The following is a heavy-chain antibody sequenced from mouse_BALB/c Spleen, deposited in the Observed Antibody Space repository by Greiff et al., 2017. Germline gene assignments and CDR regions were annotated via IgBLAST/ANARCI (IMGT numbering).Heavy chain of an antibody. V-gene: IGHV5-12-2*01. Sequence: EVMLVESGGGLVQPGGSLKLSCAASGFTFSSYTMSWVRQTPEKRLEWVAYISNGGGSTYYPDTVKGRFTISRDNAKNTLYLQMSSLKSEDTAMYYCARHNWDDAMDYWGQGTSVTVSS. D-gene: IGHD4-1*01. CDR3: ARHNWDDAMDY. CDR1: GFTFSSYT. J-gene: IGHJ4*01. CDR2: ISNGGGST.